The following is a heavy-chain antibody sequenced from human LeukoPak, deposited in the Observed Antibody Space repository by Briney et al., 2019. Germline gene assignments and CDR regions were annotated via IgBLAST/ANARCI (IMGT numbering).Heavy chain of an antibody. V-gene: IGHV1-18*01. D-gene: IGHD3-3*01. CDR1: GYTFTSYG. CDR3: ARVSLYYDFWSGYYGLVGDAFDI. Sequence: EASVKVSCKASGYTFTSYGISWVRQAPGQGLEWMGWISAYNGNTNYAQKLQGRVTMTTDTSTSTAYMELRSLRSDDTAVYYCARVSLYYDFWSGYYGLVGDAFDIWGQGTMVTVSS. CDR2: ISAYNGNT. J-gene: IGHJ3*02.